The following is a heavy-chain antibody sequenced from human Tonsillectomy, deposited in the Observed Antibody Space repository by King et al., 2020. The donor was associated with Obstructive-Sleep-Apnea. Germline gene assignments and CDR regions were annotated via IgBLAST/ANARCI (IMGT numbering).Heavy chain of an antibody. CDR1: GFTFSNYA. D-gene: IGHD3-16*01. CDR2: IYITADST. J-gene: IGHJ4*02. CDR3: VKEGISTFGGDGIHD. Sequence: VQLVESGGGLVQPGGALRLSCAASGFTFSNYAMSWVRQAPGRGLEWVSHIYITADSTYYADSVKGRFTISGDNSRNTLYLQMNSLRAEDTARYYCVKEGISTFGGDGIHDWGQGTLVTVSS. V-gene: IGHV3-23*04.